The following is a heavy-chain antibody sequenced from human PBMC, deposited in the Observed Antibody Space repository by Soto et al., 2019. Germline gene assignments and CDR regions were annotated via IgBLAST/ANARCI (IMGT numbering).Heavy chain of an antibody. CDR2: FDPEDGET. CDR1: GYTLTELS. CDR3: ATDHCRGGSCYPSVQH. V-gene: IGHV1-24*01. D-gene: IGHD2-15*01. J-gene: IGHJ1*01. Sequence: QVQLVQSGAEVKKPGASVKVSCKVSGYTLTELSMHWVRQAPGKGLEWMGGFDPEDGETIYAQKFQGRVTMTEDASTDTAYMELSSLRAEDTAVYYCATDHCRGGSCYPSVQHWGQGTLVTVSS.